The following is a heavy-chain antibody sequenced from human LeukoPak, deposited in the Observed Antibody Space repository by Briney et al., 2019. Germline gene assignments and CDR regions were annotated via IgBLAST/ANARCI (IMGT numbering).Heavy chain of an antibody. CDR2: IRYDGSNK. D-gene: IGHD1-1*01. Sequence: GGSLRLSCAASGFTFSSYGMHWVRQAPGKGLEWVAFIRYDGSNKYYADSVKGRFTISRDNSKNTLYLQMNSLRAEDTAVYYCAKGTGSINPHGAFDIWGQGTMVTVSS. CDR1: GFTFSSYG. CDR3: AKGTGSINPHGAFDI. J-gene: IGHJ3*02. V-gene: IGHV3-30*02.